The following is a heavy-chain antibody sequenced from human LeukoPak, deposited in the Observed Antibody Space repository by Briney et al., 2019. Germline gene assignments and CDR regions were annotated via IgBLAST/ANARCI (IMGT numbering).Heavy chain of an antibody. V-gene: IGHV3-23*01. CDR2: ISRSGDRT. D-gene: IGHD3-16*01. Sequence: GGSLRLSCAASGFTVSSNYMSWVRQAPGKGLEWVSAISRSGDRTYYADSVKGRFTISRENSKNTLYPQMNSLRAEDTAVYYCAKDGYYDGPFDAFDMWGQGTVVAVSS. CDR1: GFTVSSNY. J-gene: IGHJ3*02. CDR3: AKDGYYDGPFDAFDM.